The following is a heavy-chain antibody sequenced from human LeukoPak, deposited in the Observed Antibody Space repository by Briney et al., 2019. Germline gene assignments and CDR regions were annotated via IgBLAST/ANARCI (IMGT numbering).Heavy chain of an antibody. Sequence: GGSLRLSCAASGFTFSSYAMGWVRQPPGKGLEWVSAVLASGGRTFYADSVKGRFTISRDNSKNTLYLQMSSLRAEDTAVYYCAKYYKLSGYYLGGYDYWGQGTLVTVSS. CDR1: GFTFSSYA. V-gene: IGHV3-23*01. D-gene: IGHD3-22*01. CDR3: AKYYKLSGYYLGGYDY. CDR2: VLASGGRT. J-gene: IGHJ4*02.